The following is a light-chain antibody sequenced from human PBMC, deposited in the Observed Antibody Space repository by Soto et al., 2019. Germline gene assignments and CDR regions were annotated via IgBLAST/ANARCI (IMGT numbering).Light chain of an antibody. CDR1: SSDVGRYNL. CDR2: EVS. Sequence: QSALTQPASVSGSPGQSITISCTGTSSDVGRYNLVSWYQHHPGKAPKLIIYEVSKRPSGVSNRFSGSKSGNTASLTISGLQAEDEADYYCCSYAGSSTLVFGTGTKVTVL. J-gene: IGLJ1*01. V-gene: IGLV2-23*02. CDR3: CSYAGSSTLV.